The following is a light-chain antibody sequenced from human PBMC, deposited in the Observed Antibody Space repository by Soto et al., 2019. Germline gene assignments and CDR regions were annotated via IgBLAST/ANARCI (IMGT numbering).Light chain of an antibody. CDR1: QSVSSN. CDR3: QQYNNWLLT. J-gene: IGKJ3*01. V-gene: IGKV3-15*01. CDR2: GAS. Sequence: EIVMTQSPATLSVSPGERATLSCRASQSVSSNLAWYQQKFGQAPRLLIYGASTRATGIPARFSGSGSGTEFTLTISSLQSEDFAVYYCQQYNNWLLTFVPGTKVDIK.